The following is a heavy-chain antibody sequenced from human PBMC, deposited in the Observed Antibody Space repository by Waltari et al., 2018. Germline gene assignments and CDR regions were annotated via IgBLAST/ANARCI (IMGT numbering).Heavy chain of an antibody. J-gene: IGHJ4*02. CDR1: GFTFSSYS. Sequence: EVQLVESGGGLVKPGGSLRLSCAASGFTFSSYSMNWVRQAPGKGLEWVSSISSSSSYIYYADSVNGRFTISRDNAKNSLYLQMNSLGAEDTAVYYCARAVPYSYGNLHDYWGQGTLVTVSS. CDR3: ARAVPYSYGNLHDY. D-gene: IGHD5-18*01. CDR2: ISSSSSYI. V-gene: IGHV3-21*01.